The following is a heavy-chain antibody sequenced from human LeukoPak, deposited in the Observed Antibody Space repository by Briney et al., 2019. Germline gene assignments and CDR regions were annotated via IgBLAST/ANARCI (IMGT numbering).Heavy chain of an antibody. CDR3: ARGVQYYYYMDV. CDR1: GYMFNGYH. V-gene: IGHV1-2*02. CDR2: INPNSGDT. Sequence: ASVKVSCKASGYMFNGYHMHWVRQAPGQGLEWMGWINPNSGDTKYAQKFQGRATMTRDTSIRTGYMELSRLRFDDTAVYYCARGVQYYYYMDVWGKGTTVTVSS. J-gene: IGHJ6*03.